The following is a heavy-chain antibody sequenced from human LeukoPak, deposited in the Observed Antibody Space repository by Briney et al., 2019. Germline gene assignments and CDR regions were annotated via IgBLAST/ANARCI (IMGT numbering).Heavy chain of an antibody. D-gene: IGHD2-15*01. Sequence: GGSLRLSCAASGFTFSSYAMNWVRQAPGKGLEWVSHISGSGISTYFADSVKGRFTISRDNSKNTLYLQMNNLRAEDTAIYYCAKAPVTSCRGAFCYPLDSWGQGTLVTVSS. CDR3: AKAPVTSCRGAFCYPLDS. CDR2: ISGSGIST. J-gene: IGHJ4*02. V-gene: IGHV3-23*01. CDR1: GFTFSSYA.